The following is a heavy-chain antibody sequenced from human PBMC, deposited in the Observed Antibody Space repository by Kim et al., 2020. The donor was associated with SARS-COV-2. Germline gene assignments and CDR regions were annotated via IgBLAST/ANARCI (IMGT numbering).Heavy chain of an antibody. CDR3: ARGSYGSGTNWFDP. Sequence: SETLSLTCTVSGGSISSGGYYWSWIRQHPGKGLEWIGYIYYSGSTYYNPSLKSRVTISVDTSKNQFSLKLSSVTAADTAVYYCARGSYGSGTNWFDPWGQGTLVTVSS. J-gene: IGHJ5*02. CDR1: GGSISSGGYY. D-gene: IGHD3-10*01. V-gene: IGHV4-31*03. CDR2: IYYSGST.